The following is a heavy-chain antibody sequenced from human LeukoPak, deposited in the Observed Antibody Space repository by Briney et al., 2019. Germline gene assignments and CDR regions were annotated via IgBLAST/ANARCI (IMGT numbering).Heavy chain of an antibody. CDR3: ARVYSSSWYSGYLYMDV. CDR2: ISYRSTDI. Sequence: GGSLRLSCAASGFTLSSYNMKWVRQAPGKGLEWVSSISYRSTDIEYADSVKGRFTISRDNAKKSLYLQMSSLRAEDTAVYYCARVYSSSWYSGYLYMDVWGKGTTVTVSS. J-gene: IGHJ6*03. CDR1: GFTLSSYN. D-gene: IGHD6-13*01. V-gene: IGHV3-21*01.